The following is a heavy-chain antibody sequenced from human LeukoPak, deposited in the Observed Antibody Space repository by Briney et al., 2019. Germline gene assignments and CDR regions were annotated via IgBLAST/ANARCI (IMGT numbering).Heavy chain of an antibody. CDR1: GGSFSNYA. D-gene: IGHD3-10*01. J-gene: IGHJ4*02. CDR3: ARGERAIPIYY. Sequence: SVKVSCRASGGSFSNYAISWVRQAPGQGLEWMGGIIPILGSATYAQHFQGRVTITMDESTTTAYMELSSLRPGDTAVFYCARGERAIPIYYWGQGTLVTVSS. CDR2: IIPILGSA. V-gene: IGHV1-69*05.